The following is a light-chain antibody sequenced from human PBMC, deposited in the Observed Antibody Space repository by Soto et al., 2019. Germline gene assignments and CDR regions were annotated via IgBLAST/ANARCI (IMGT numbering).Light chain of an antibody. V-gene: IGKV1-5*03. J-gene: IGKJ1*01. CDR3: QPYDNDSWT. CDR2: KTS. Sequence: DIQMTQSPSTLSAAVGDRVIITCRASQYMSSWLAWYQQKPGKAPNLLIYKTSTLKSGVPSRFSGSGSGTEFTLTISRVQPDDFATYYCQPYDNDSWTFGQGTKVEIK. CDR1: QYMSSW.